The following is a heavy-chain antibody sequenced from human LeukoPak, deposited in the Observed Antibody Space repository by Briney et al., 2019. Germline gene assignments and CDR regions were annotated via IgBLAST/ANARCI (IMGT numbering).Heavy chain of an antibody. Sequence: KPSETLSLTCAVYGGSFSGYYWSWIRQPPGKGLEWIGEINHSGSTNYNPSLKSRVTISVDTSKNQFSLKLSSVTAADTAVYYCARGLYSSGWYNWFDPWGQGTLVTVSS. D-gene: IGHD6-19*01. CDR3: ARGLYSSGWYNWFDP. V-gene: IGHV4-34*01. CDR1: GGSFSGYY. J-gene: IGHJ5*02. CDR2: INHSGST.